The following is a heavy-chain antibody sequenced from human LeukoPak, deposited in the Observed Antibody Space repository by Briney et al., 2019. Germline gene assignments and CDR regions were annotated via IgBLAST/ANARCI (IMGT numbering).Heavy chain of an antibody. CDR2: IYYSGST. D-gene: IGHD3-3*01. Sequence: SETLSLTCTVSGGSISSSSYYWGWIRQPPGTGLEWIGSIYYSGSTYYNPSLKSRVTISVDTSKNQFSLKLSSVTAAGTAVYYCARRYDFWSGYYPFFDYWGQGTLVTVSS. V-gene: IGHV4-39*01. J-gene: IGHJ4*02. CDR1: GGSISSSSYY. CDR3: ARRYDFWSGYYPFFDY.